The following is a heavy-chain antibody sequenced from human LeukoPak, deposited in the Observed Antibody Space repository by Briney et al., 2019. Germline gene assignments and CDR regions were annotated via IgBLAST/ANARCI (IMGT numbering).Heavy chain of an antibody. CDR3: AGDGKWELPSYMDV. V-gene: IGHV3-20*04. Sequence: GGSLRLSCAASGFTFDDYGMSWVRQAPGKGLEWVSGINWNGGSTGYADSVKGRFTISRDNAKNSLYLQMNSLRAEDTALYYCAGDGKWELPSYMDVWGKGTTVTVSS. CDR2: INWNGGST. CDR1: GFTFDDYG. J-gene: IGHJ6*03. D-gene: IGHD1-26*01.